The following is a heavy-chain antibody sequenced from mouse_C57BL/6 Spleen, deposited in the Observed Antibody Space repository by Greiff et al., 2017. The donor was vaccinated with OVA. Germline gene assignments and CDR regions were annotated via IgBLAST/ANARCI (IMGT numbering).Heavy chain of an antibody. V-gene: IGHV1-76*01. J-gene: IGHJ3*01. Sequence: QVHVKQSGAELVRPGASVKLSCKASGSPFPDYYINWVKQRPGQGLEWIARIYPGSGNTYSHEKFKGKATLTAEQSSSTAYMQLSSLTSEDSAVYFCARGNYGRSYWWAYWGQGTLVTVSA. CDR2: IYPGSGNT. D-gene: IGHD1-1*01. CDR1: GSPFPDYY. CDR3: ARGNYGRSYWWAY.